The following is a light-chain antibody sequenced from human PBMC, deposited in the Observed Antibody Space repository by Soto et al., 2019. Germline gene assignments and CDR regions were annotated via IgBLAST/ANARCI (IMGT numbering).Light chain of an antibody. Sequence: QSALTQPRSVSGSPGQSVTISCTGTRSDVRGYNYVSWYQHYPGKAPKFIIYDVSKRPSGVPDRFSGSKSGDTAYLTISGLQAEDEADYYCCSPAGSVTSPQYVFGTGTKVTVL. CDR1: RSDVRGYNY. CDR2: DVS. V-gene: IGLV2-11*01. CDR3: CSPAGSVTSPQYV. J-gene: IGLJ1*01.